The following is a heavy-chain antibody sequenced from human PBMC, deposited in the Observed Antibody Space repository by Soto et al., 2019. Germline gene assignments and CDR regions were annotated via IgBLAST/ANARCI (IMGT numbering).Heavy chain of an antibody. Sequence: LSLTCTVSGGSVSSGSYYWSWIRQPPGKGLEWIGYIYYSGSTNYNPSLKSRVTISVDTSKNQFSLKLSSVTAADTAVYYCARDGITMVRGVVRSLRYYGMDVWGQGTTVTVSS. CDR2: IYYSGST. CDR3: ARDGITMVRGVVRSLRYYGMDV. CDR1: GGSVSSGSYY. V-gene: IGHV4-61*01. J-gene: IGHJ6*02. D-gene: IGHD3-10*01.